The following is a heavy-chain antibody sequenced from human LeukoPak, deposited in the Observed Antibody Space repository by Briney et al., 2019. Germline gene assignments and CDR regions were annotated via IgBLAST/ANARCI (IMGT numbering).Heavy chain of an antibody. CDR1: GFTFSSYS. Sequence: GGSLRLSCAASGFTFSSYSMNWVRQAPGKGLEWVSSISSSSSYIYYADSVKGRFTISRDNAKNSLYLQMSSLRAEDTAVYYCASFTFITIFGVVPNWGQGTLVTVSS. J-gene: IGHJ4*02. V-gene: IGHV3-21*01. CDR2: ISSSSSYI. D-gene: IGHD3-3*01. CDR3: ASFTFITIFGVVPN.